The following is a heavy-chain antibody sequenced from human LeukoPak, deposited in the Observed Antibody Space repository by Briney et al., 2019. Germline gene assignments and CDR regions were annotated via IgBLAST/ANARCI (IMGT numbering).Heavy chain of an antibody. CDR2: VYISGST. Sequence: SETLSLTCAVYGGSFSGYYWTWIRQPAGKGLEWIGRVYISGSTNYNPSLKSRVTISVDTSKNHFSLKLSSVTAADTAVYYCARGLEWGDGFDIWGQGTMVTVS. V-gene: IGHV4-59*10. D-gene: IGHD3-3*01. CDR1: GGSFSGYY. CDR3: ARGLEWGDGFDI. J-gene: IGHJ3*02.